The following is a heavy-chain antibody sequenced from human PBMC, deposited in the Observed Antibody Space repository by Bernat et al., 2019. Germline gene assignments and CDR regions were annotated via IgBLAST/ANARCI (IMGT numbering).Heavy chain of an antibody. CDR2: INHSGST. Sequence: QVQLQQWGAGLLKPSETLSPTCAVYGGSFSGYYWIWIRQPPGKGLVWIGEINHSGSTNYNPSLKSRVTISVDTSKNQFALKLSSVTAADTAVYYCARGFGHYDSSGYYCADYFDYWGQGTLVTVSS. CDR3: ARGFGHYDSSGYYCADYFDY. J-gene: IGHJ4*02. V-gene: IGHV4-34*01. CDR1: GGSFSGYY. D-gene: IGHD3-22*01.